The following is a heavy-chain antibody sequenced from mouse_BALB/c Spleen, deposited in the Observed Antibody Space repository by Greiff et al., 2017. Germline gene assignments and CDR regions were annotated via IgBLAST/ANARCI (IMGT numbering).Heavy chain of an antibody. J-gene: IGHJ4*01. CDR2: ISTYYGDA. CDR3: ARRATVVATDYAMDY. D-gene: IGHD1-1*01. V-gene: IGHV1S137*01. Sequence: VKLQESGAELVRPGVSVKISCKGSGYTFTDYAMHWVKQSHAKSLEWIGVISTYYGDASYNQKFKGKATMTVDKSSSTAYMELARLTSEDSAIYYCARRATVVATDYAMDYWGQGTSVTVSS. CDR1: GYTFTDYA.